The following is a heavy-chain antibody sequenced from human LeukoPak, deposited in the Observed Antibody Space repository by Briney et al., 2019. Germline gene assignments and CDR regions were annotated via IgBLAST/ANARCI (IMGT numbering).Heavy chain of an antibody. CDR3: AGLWSGYYRYY. V-gene: IGHV3-23*01. D-gene: IGHD3-3*01. CDR1: GFTFSSYV. Sequence: PGGSLRLSCAASGFTFSSYVMSWVRQAPGKGLEWVSAISGSGASTYYADSVKGRFTISRDNSKNTLYLQMNSLRAEDTAVYYRAGLWSGYYRYYWGQGTLVTVSS. J-gene: IGHJ4*02. CDR2: ISGSGAST.